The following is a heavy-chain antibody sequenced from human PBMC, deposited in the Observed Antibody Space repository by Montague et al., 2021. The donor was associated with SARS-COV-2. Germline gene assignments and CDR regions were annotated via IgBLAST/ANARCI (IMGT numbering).Heavy chain of an antibody. J-gene: IGHJ6*02. CDR2: ISWNGGSI. D-gene: IGHD1-26*01. Sequence: SLRLSCAASGFTFDDYAMHWVRQAPGKGLEWVSGISWNGGSIGYADAVKGRFTISRDNAKNSLYLQMNSLRAEDTALYYCSTTGHDMDVWGQGTTVTVSS. CDR3: STTGHDMDV. CDR1: GFTFDDYA. V-gene: IGHV3-9*01.